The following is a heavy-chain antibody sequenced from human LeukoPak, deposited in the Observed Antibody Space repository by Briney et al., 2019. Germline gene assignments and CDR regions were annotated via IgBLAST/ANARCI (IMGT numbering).Heavy chain of an antibody. CDR2: INAGNGNT. CDR3: ARAPTSIAAAGELDY. CDR1: GYTFTSYA. J-gene: IGHJ4*02. Sequence: ASVKVSCKASGYTFTSYAMHWVRQAPGQRLEWMGWINAGNGNTKYSQKFQGRVTITRDTSASTAYMELSSLRSEDTAVYYCARAPTSIAAAGELDYWGQGTLVTVSS. V-gene: IGHV1-3*01. D-gene: IGHD6-13*01.